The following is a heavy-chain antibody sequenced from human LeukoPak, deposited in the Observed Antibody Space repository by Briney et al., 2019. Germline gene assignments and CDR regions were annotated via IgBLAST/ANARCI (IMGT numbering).Heavy chain of an antibody. CDR2: IYAGDSDT. D-gene: IGHD6-13*01. J-gene: IGHJ4*02. V-gene: IGHV5-51*01. CDR1: GFSFNTYW. Sequence: GESLKISCKGSGFSFNTYWIGWVRQMPGKGLEWMGIIYAGDSDTRYGPSFQGQVTISVDKSISTAYLQWSSLKASDTAMYYCARLRVTAAGQYYFDYWGQGTLVTVSS. CDR3: ARLRVTAAGQYYFDY.